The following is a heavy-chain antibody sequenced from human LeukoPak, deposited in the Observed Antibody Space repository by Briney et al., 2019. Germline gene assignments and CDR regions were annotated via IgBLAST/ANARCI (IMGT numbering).Heavy chain of an antibody. CDR3: ARHSGRLGPFDY. CDR1: GGSISSGSYN. J-gene: IGHJ4*02. V-gene: IGHV4-39*01. Sequence: PSETLSLTCTVSGGSISSGSYNWGWIRQSPGKGLEWIGSIYFSGSTYYNPSLKSRLSISVDTSKNQFSLKLSSVTAEDTAVYYRARHSGRLGPFDYWGQGTLVTVSS. D-gene: IGHD5-12*01. CDR2: IYFSGST.